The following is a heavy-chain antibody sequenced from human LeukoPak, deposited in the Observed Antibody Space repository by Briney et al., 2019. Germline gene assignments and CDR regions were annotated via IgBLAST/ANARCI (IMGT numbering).Heavy chain of an antibody. D-gene: IGHD4-17*01. CDR2: IIADFDTT. CDR1: GFTFRSYA. Sequence: GGSLRLSCAASGFTFRSYAMSWVRQAPGKGLEWVSGIIADFDTTYYADSVRGRFTISRDNSKNTLYLQMNSLRAEDTAVYYCAKGLVTTRTLYQYYGMDVWGQGTTVTVSS. J-gene: IGHJ6*02. V-gene: IGHV3-23*01. CDR3: AKGLVTTRTLYQYYGMDV.